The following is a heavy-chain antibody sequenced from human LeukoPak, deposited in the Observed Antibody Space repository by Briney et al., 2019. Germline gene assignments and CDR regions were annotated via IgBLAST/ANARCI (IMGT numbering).Heavy chain of an antibody. J-gene: IGHJ6*02. V-gene: IGHV3-30*03. D-gene: IGHD3-3*01. CDR2: ISYDGSNK. CDR3: AREGDFWSGYAPSGYGMDV. CDR1: GFTFSSYG. Sequence: GGSLRLSCAASGFTFSSYGMHWVRQAPGKGLEWVAVISYDGSNKYYADSVKGRFTISRDNSKNTLYLQMNSLRAEDTAVYYCAREGDFWSGYAPSGYGMDVWGQGTTVTVSS.